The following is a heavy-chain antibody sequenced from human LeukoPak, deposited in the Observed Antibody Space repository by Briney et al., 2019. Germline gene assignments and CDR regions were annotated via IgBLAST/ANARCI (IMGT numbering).Heavy chain of an antibody. CDR2: IYSGGAT. CDR1: GFTVSGIY. CDR3: SSSLYSRGWSLNSGAFDI. V-gene: IGHV3-53*01. J-gene: IGHJ3*02. D-gene: IGHD6-19*01. Sequence: GGSLRLSCAASGFTVSGIYISWVRQAPGKGLEWVSVIYSGGATFYAASVKGRFTVSRDNSRNTLYLQMNSLRAEDTAVYYCSSSLYSRGWSLNSGAFDIWGQGTMVTVSS.